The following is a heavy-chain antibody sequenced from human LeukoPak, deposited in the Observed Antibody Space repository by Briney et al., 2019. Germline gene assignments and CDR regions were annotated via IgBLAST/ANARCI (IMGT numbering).Heavy chain of an antibody. J-gene: IGHJ5*02. CDR3: AKHLTNAFYDMIWFDP. D-gene: IGHD2/OR15-2a*01. CDR2: VFDSGST. CDR1: GGSINNHY. V-gene: IGHV4-59*11. Sequence: SETLSLTCSVSGGSINNHYWGWIRQTPGKGLEWIGYVFDSGSTNYNPSVKSRVTISVDTSRNQFSLRLSSVTAADTAVYYCAKHLTNAFYDMIWFDPWGQGILVTVSS.